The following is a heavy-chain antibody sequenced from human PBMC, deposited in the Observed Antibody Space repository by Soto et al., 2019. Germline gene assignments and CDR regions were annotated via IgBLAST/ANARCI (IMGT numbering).Heavy chain of an antibody. D-gene: IGHD1-7*01. CDR2: ISSSGSTI. V-gene: IGHV3-11*01. Sequence: ALRVSCSASGFTFSDYYMSWIRQAPGKGLEWVSYISSSGSTIYYADSVKGRFTISRDNAKNSLYLQMNSLRAEDTAVYYCARDPTGTTGYFDYWGQGTLVTFPS. CDR3: ARDPTGTTGYFDY. CDR1: GFTFSDYY. J-gene: IGHJ4*02.